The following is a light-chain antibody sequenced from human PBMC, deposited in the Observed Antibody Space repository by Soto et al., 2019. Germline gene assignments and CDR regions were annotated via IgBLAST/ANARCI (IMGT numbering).Light chain of an antibody. CDR2: GAS. CDR3: QQYNNWPWT. Sequence: EIVMTQSPATLSVSPGERATLSCRASQSVSSNLAWYQQKPGQAPRLLIYGASTRATGIPARFSGSGSGTAFTLTISGLQSEDFAVYYCQQYNNWPWTFGQGTTVEI. V-gene: IGKV3-15*01. CDR1: QSVSSN. J-gene: IGKJ1*01.